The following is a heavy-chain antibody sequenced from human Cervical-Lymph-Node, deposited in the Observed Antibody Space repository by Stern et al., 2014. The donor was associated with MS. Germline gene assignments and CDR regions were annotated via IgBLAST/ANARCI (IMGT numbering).Heavy chain of an antibody. Sequence: VQLVQSGAEVKKPGASVKVSCKASGYTFTSYYMHWGRKAPGQGLEWMGIINPSGGSTSYAQKFQGRVTMTRDTSTSTVYMELSSLRSEDTAVYYCASFGARGYWYFDLWGRGTLVTVSS. V-gene: IGHV1-46*01. CDR2: INPSGGST. CDR1: GYTFTSYY. CDR3: ASFGARGYWYFDL. D-gene: IGHD3-16*01. J-gene: IGHJ2*01.